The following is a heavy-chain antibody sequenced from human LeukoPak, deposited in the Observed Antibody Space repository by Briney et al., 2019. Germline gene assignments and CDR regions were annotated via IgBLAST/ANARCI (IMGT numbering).Heavy chain of an antibody. V-gene: IGHV3-23*01. CDR1: GFTFSNYA. J-gene: IGHJ5*02. CDR3: AKTQGYYDA. D-gene: IGHD2-15*01. CDR2: IWGTDDKT. Sequence: GGSLRLSCVASGFTFSNYAMSWVRQAPGKGLELVSGIWGTDDKTVYGDAVKGRFTISRDSSKNTLYLQMNSLRADDTAVYYCAKTQGYYDAWGQGALVTVSS.